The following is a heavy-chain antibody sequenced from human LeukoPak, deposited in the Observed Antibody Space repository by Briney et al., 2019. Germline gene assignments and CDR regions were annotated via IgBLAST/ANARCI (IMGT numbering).Heavy chain of an antibody. CDR2: ISSSGSTI. J-gene: IGHJ4*02. D-gene: IGHD6-6*01. Sequence: GGSLRLSCAASGFTFSSYAMSWIRQAPGKGLEWVSYISSSGSTIYYADSVKGRFTISRDNAKNSLYLQMNSLRAEDTAVYYCARDVWGSSSNFDYWGQGTLVTVSS. CDR1: GFTFSSYA. CDR3: ARDVWGSSSNFDY. V-gene: IGHV3-11*04.